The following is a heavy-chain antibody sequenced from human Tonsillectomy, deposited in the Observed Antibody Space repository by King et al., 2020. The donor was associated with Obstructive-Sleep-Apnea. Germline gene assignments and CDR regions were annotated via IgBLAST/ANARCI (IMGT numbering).Heavy chain of an antibody. D-gene: IGHD3-10*01. V-gene: IGHV3-9*01. CDR2: ISLNSGSI. CDR1: GFTFDDYA. J-gene: IGHJ4*02. Sequence: VQLGESGGGLVQPGRSLRLSCAAPGFTFDDYAMHWVRQAPGKGLEWVSGISLNSGSIGYAGPVKGRFTISRDTAKNSLYLQMNSLRAEDTALYYCAKDMLGGSGSYTFDYWGQGTLVTVSS. CDR3: AKDMLGGSGSYTFDY.